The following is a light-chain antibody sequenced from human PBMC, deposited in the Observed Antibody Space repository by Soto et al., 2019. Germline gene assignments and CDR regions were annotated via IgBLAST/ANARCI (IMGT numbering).Light chain of an antibody. J-gene: IGKJ1*01. V-gene: IGKV3-11*01. CDR3: QQYGTSGT. Sequence: EIVLTQSPATLSLSPGERATLSCRASQSVSTYLAWFQQLPGQAPRLLIYDASNRATGIPARFSGSGSGTDFTLTISRLETEDFAVFYCQQYGTSGTFGQGTKVDIK. CDR2: DAS. CDR1: QSVSTY.